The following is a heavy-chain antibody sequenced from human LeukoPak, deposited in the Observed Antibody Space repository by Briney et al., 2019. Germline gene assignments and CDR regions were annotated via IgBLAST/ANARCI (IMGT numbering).Heavy chain of an antibody. CDR1: GGSISSYY. V-gene: IGHV4-4*09. D-gene: IGHD1-26*01. CDR2: IYTSGST. J-gene: IGHJ5*02. Sequence: SETLSLTCTVSGGSISSYYWSWIRQPPGKGLEWIGYIYTSGSTNYNPSLKSRVTISVDTSKNQFPLKLSSVTAADTAVYYCARTLGHVGIGNWFDPWGQGTLVTVSS. CDR3: ARTLGHVGIGNWFDP.